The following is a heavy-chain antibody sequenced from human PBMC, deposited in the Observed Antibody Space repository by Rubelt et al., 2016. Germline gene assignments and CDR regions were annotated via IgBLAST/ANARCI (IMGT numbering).Heavy chain of an antibody. CDR3: ARAQSVTTVTRGGCDY. CDR2: IWYDGRNK. Sequence: QVQLVESGGGVVQPGRSLRLSCAASGFTFSSYGLHWVRQAPGKGLEWVAVIWYDGRNKYYVDSVKGRFTISRDTSKHTLYLQMNSLGAEDTAVYYCARAQSVTTVTRGGCDYWGQGTLVTVSS. D-gene: IGHD4-17*01. V-gene: IGHV3-33*01. J-gene: IGHJ4*02. CDR1: GFTFSSYG.